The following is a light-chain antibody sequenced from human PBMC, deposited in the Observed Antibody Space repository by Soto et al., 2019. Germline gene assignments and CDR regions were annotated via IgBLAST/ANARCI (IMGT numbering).Light chain of an antibody. CDR1: QSVSSN. J-gene: IGKJ1*01. CDR3: QQYSKWPPPWT. Sequence: EIVMTQSPATLSVSPGERATLSCRASQSVSSNLAWYQQKPGQAPRLLIYGASTRVTGIPARFSGSGSGTEFTLTISILQSEDFAVYYCQQYSKWPPPWTFGQGTKVEIK. CDR2: GAS. V-gene: IGKV3-15*01.